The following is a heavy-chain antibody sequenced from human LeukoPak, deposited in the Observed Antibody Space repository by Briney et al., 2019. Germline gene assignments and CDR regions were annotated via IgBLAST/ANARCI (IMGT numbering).Heavy chain of an antibody. CDR2: INPSGDST. Sequence: ASVKVSCKASGYTFTINHIHWVRQAPGQGLEWMGVINPSGDSTTYAQNFQGRVTMTRDTSTSTVYMELRSLRFEDTAIYYCAKLATSDTGETYWGQGTLVTVSS. CDR1: GYTFTINH. J-gene: IGHJ4*02. CDR3: AKLATSDTGETY. V-gene: IGHV1-46*01. D-gene: IGHD3-16*01.